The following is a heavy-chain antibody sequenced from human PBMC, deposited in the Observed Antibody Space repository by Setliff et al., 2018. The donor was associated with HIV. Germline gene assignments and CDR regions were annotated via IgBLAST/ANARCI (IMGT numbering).Heavy chain of an antibody. CDR2: ISSSSSYI. J-gene: IGHJ2*01. Sequence: GGSLRLSCAASGFTFSSYSMNWVRQAPGKGLEWVSSISSSSSYIYYADSVKGRFTISRDNAKNSLFLQMNGLRAGDTAAYYCARAPPGDSSSWYFDLWGRGTLVTVSS. CDR3: ARAPPGDSSSWYFDL. D-gene: IGHD6-13*01. CDR1: GFTFSSYS. V-gene: IGHV3-21*04.